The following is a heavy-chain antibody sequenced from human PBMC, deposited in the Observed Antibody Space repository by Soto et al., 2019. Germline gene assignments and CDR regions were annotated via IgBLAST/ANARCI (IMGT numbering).Heavy chain of an antibody. D-gene: IGHD2-15*01. V-gene: IGHV3-23*01. Sequence: EVQLLESGGGLVQPGGSLRLSCAASGFTFSSYAMSWVRQAPGKGLEWVSAISGRGGSTYYADSVKGRFTISRDNSKNKLDQQMNRLRADDSAVYYCANRVAKCSGGRFYSDSAMVHDAFDIWGQGKMVTVSS. J-gene: IGHJ3*02. CDR1: GFTFSSYA. CDR3: ANRVAKCSGGRFYSDSAMVHDAFDI. CDR2: ISGRGGST.